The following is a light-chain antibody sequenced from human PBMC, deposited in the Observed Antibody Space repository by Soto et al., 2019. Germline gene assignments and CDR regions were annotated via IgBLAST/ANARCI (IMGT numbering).Light chain of an antibody. CDR2: DAS. Sequence: EIVMTQSPATLSVSPGERATLSCRASETVRSDLAWYQQKPGQAPRLLIYDASTRATGIPARFSGSGSGTEFTLTISSLQSEDFAVYYCQQYNRWPPITFGQGPRLDI. CDR3: QQYNRWPPIT. J-gene: IGKJ5*01. V-gene: IGKV3-15*01. CDR1: ETVRSD.